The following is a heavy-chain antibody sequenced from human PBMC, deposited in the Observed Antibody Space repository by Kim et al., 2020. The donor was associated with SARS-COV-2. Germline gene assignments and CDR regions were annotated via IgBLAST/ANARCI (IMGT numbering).Heavy chain of an antibody. J-gene: IGHJ4*02. CDR1: GFTFDDYA. D-gene: IGHD3-22*01. CDR2: ISWNSGSI. CDR3: AKASYYDSSGYPFDY. Sequence: GGSLRLSCAASGFTFDDYAMHWVRQAPGKGLEWVSGISWNSGSIGYADSVKGRFTISRDNAKNSLYLQMNSLRAEDTALYYCAKASYYDSSGYPFDYWGQGTLVTVSS. V-gene: IGHV3-9*01.